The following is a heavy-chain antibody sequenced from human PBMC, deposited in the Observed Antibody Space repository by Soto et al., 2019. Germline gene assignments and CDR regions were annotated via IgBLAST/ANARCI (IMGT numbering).Heavy chain of an antibody. CDR1: GGTFSSYA. CDR3: ARLRVLGGYYLNPPGYFDY. V-gene: IGHV1-69*13. J-gene: IGHJ4*02. CDR2: IIPIFGTA. Sequence: SVKVSCKASGGTFSSYAISWVRQAPGQGLEWMGGIIPIFGTANYAQKFQGRVTITADESTSTAYMELSSLRSEDTAVYYCARLRVLGGYYLNPPGYFDYWGQGTLVTVSS. D-gene: IGHD3-22*01.